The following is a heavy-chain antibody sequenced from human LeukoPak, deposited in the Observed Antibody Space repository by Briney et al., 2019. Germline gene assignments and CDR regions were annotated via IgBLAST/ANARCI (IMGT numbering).Heavy chain of an antibody. Sequence: QPGGSLRLSCAASGFPFSNYWMHWVRQAPGKGLLWVSRMNSDGSSTSYADSVKGRFTISRDNAKNTLYLQMNSLRAEDAAVYYCATVSRSSGRGYFDYWGPGTLVTVSS. D-gene: IGHD6-19*01. V-gene: IGHV3-74*01. J-gene: IGHJ4*02. CDR3: ATVSRSSGRGYFDY. CDR1: GFPFSNYW. CDR2: MNSDGSST.